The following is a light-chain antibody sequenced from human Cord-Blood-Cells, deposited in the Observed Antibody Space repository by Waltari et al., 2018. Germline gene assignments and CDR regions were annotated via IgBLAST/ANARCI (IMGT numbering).Light chain of an antibody. CDR3: QQSYSTPWT. CDR2: AAS. CDR1: QSISSY. Sequence: DIQMTQSPSSLSASVGDRVTITCRARQSISSYLNWYQQKPGKAPKLLLDAASSLQSGGPSRFSGSGAGTDFTLTISSLQPEDVATYYCQQSYSTPWTFGQGTKVEIK. V-gene: IGKV1-39*01. J-gene: IGKJ1*01.